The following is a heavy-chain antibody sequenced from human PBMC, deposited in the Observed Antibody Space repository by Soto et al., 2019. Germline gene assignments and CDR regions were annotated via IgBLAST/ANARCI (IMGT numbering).Heavy chain of an antibody. J-gene: IGHJ4*02. V-gene: IGHV5-51*01. CDR1: GYSFTSYW. CDR3: ARKSPTTVTAIPDY. CDR2: IYPSDSDT. Sequence: GESLKISCKASGYSFTSYWIGWVRQMPGKGLEWMGIIYPSDSDTRYSPSFQGQVTISADKPISTAYLQWGSLKASDTAMYYCARKSPTTVTAIPDYWGQGSLVTVSS. D-gene: IGHD2-21*02.